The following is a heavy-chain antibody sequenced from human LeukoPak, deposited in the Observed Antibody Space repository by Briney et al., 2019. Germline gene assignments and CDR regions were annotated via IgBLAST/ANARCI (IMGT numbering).Heavy chain of an antibody. J-gene: IGHJ5*02. V-gene: IGHV1-2*02. D-gene: IGHD3-22*01. CDR3: ARGVLAGYDSSGYPLYNWFDP. CDR1: GYTFTDYY. Sequence: DSVKVSCKASGYTFTDYYMHWVRQAPGQGLEWMGWVNPNSGGTNYAQKFQGRVTMTRDTSISTAYMGLSRLRSDDTAVYYCARGVLAGYDSSGYPLYNWFDPWGQGTLVTVSS. CDR2: VNPNSGGT.